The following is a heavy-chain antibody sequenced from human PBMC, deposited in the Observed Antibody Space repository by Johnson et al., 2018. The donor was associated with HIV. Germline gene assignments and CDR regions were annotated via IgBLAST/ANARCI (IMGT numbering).Heavy chain of an antibody. Sequence: QVQLVESGGGVVQPGRSLRLSCAVSGFTFNNYPMHWVRQAPGKGLEWVAVISYDGSNKYYADSVKGRFTISRDNSKNTLYLQMNSLRAEDTAVYYCANDFWSGSGIWGQGTMVTVSS. CDR2: ISYDGSNK. V-gene: IGHV3-30*18. J-gene: IGHJ3*02. D-gene: IGHD3-3*01. CDR1: GFTFNNYP. CDR3: ANDFWSGSGI.